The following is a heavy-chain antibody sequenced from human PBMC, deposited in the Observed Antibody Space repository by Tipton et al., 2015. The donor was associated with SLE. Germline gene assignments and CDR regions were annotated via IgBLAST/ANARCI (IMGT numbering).Heavy chain of an antibody. V-gene: IGHV4-31*03. D-gene: IGHD5-12*01. J-gene: IGHJ4*02. CDR2: IHHSGST. CDR3: ARGGVGGYDYFDT. Sequence: TLSLTCTVSGDSISSYGYYWTWIRQQPGKGLEWLGHIHHSGSTSYKPSLKSRLTMSVDTSKNQFSLRLSSVTAADTAVYYCARGGVGGYDYFDTWGQGTLVTVSS. CDR1: GDSISSYGYY.